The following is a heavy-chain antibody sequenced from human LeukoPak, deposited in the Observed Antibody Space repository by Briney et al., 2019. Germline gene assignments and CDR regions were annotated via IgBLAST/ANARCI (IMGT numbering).Heavy chain of an antibody. Sequence: ASVKVSCKASGYTFTSYYMHWVRQAPGQGLEWMGIINPSGGSTSYAQKFQGRVTMTRNTSTSTVYMELSSLRSEDTAVYYCARSGVLDSTPGAFDIWGQGTMVTVSS. CDR1: GYTFTSYY. CDR3: ARSGVLDSTPGAFDI. V-gene: IGHV1-46*01. CDR2: INPSGGST. J-gene: IGHJ3*02. D-gene: IGHD3/OR15-3a*01.